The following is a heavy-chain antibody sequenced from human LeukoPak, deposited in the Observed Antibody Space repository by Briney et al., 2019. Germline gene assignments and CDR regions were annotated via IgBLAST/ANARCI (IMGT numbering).Heavy chain of an antibody. J-gene: IGHJ4*02. CDR3: ARDFSSSWYVFGY. Sequence: ASVKVSCKASGYTFTSYVIHWVRQAPGQRPEWMGWISAGNGNTKYSQKFQSRVTITRDTSASTAYMELSSLRSEDTAVYYCARDFSSSWYVFGYWGQGILVTVSS. CDR2: ISAGNGNT. CDR1: GYTFTSYV. D-gene: IGHD6-13*01. V-gene: IGHV1-3*01.